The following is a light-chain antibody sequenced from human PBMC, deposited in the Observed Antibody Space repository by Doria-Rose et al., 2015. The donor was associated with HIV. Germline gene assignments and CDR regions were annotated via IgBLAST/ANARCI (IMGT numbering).Light chain of an antibody. CDR3: QQLNSYLLT. CDR2: AAS. Sequence: DIQVTQSPSFLSASAGDRVTITCRASQDISSYLAWYQQKPGKAPKLLIYAASTLQSGVPSRFSGSGSGTEFTLTISSLQPEDFATYYCQQLNSYLLTFGGGTKVEIK. CDR1: QDISSY. J-gene: IGKJ4*01. V-gene: IGKV1-9*01.